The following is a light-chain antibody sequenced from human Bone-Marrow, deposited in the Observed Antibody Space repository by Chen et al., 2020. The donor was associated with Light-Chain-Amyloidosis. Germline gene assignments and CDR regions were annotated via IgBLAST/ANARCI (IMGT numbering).Light chain of an antibody. CDR2: EVN. Sequence: QSALTQPASVSGSPGQSRTISCTGTSSDVGGENQVSWYTQHADKAPKLMIYEVNNRPSWVPDRFSGSKSDNTASLTISGLQTEDEADYFCSSYTITNTLVFGSGTRVTVL. V-gene: IGLV2-14*01. CDR1: SSDVGGENQ. J-gene: IGLJ1*01. CDR3: SSYTITNTLV.